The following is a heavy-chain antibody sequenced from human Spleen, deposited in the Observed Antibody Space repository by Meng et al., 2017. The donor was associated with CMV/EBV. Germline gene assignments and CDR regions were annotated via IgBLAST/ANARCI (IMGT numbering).Heavy chain of an antibody. CDR2: IIPILGIA. CDR1: GGTFSSYA. Sequence: SVKVSCKASGGTFSSYAISWVRQAPGQGLEWMGGIIPILGIANYAQKFQGRVTITADKSTSTAYMELSSLRSEDTAVYYCAREEEVVIATDKGGMDVWGQGTTVTVTS. CDR3: AREEEVVIATDKGGMDV. V-gene: IGHV1-69*10. D-gene: IGHD2-21*01. J-gene: IGHJ6*02.